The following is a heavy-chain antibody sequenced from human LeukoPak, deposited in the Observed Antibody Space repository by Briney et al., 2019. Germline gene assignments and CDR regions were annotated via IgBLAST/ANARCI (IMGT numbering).Heavy chain of an antibody. J-gene: IGHJ4*02. CDR2: IYYSGTT. CDR3: ARSNYYDSSGYYPD. V-gene: IGHV4-30-4*01. D-gene: IGHD3-22*01. CDR1: GDSIGSGDFY. Sequence: SETLSLTCTVSGDSIGSGDFYWSWIRQPPGKGLEWIGYIYYSGTTYYNPSLESRVTISVDKSKNHFSLKLSSVTAADTAVYYCARSNYYDSSGYYPDWGQGTLVTVSS.